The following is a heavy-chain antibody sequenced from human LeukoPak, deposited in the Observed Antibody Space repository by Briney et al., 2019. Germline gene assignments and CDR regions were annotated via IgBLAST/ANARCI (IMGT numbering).Heavy chain of an antibody. Sequence: GASVKVSCKASGGTFSSYAISWVRQAPGQGLEWIGGIIPIFGTANYAQKFQGRVTITTDESTSTAYMELSSLRSEDTAVYYCARETHYGGNPFDYWGQGTPVTVSS. V-gene: IGHV1-69*05. D-gene: IGHD4-23*01. CDR3: ARETHYGGNPFDY. CDR2: IIPIFGTA. CDR1: GGTFSSYA. J-gene: IGHJ4*02.